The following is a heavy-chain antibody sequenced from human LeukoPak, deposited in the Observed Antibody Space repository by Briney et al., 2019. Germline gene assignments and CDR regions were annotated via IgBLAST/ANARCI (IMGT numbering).Heavy chain of an antibody. CDR3: ARVTWELLWSFYYYYMDV. V-gene: IGHV4-4*07. Sequence: SETLSLTCTVSGRSISSYYWGWIRQPAGKGLEWIGRIYTSGSNNYNPSLKSRVTMSVDTSKNQFSLKLSSVTAADTAVYYCARVTWELLWSFYYYYMDVWGKGTTVTISS. J-gene: IGHJ6*03. CDR1: GRSISSYY. D-gene: IGHD1-26*01. CDR2: IYTSGSN.